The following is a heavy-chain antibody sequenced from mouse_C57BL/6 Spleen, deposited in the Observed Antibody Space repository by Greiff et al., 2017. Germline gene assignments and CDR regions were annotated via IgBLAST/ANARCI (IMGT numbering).Heavy chain of an antibody. CDR1: GYTFTSYW. CDR2: IDPNSGGT. D-gene: IGHD1-1*01. Sequence: QVQLQQPGAELVKPGASVKLSCKASGYTFTSYWMHWVKQRPGRGLEWTGRIDPNSGGTKYNEKFKSQATLTVDKPSSTAYMQLSSLTSEDSAVYYCARSGVVAPFAYWGQGTLVTVSA. V-gene: IGHV1-72*01. J-gene: IGHJ3*01. CDR3: ARSGVVAPFAY.